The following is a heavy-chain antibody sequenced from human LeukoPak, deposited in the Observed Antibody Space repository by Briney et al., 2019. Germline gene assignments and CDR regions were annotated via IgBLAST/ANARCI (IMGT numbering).Heavy chain of an antibody. CDR2: IYYSGSA. V-gene: IGHV4-59*01. CDR3: GRQGNRGYYDFWSGPGGGHYYYYMDV. J-gene: IGHJ6*03. Sequence: SETLSLTCTVSGGSISSYYWSWIRQPPGKGLEWIGYIYYSGSANYNPSLKSRVTISVDTSKNQFSLKLSSVTAADTAVYYCGRQGNRGYYDFWSGPGGGHYYYYMDVWGKGTTVTVSS. D-gene: IGHD3-3*01. CDR1: GGSISSYY.